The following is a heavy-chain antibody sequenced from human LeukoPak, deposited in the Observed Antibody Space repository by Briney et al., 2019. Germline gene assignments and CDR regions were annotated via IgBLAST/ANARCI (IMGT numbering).Heavy chain of an antibody. D-gene: IGHD1-20*01. CDR2: IYYSGTT. CDR1: GGSISSYY. J-gene: IGHJ4*02. CDR3: ARGYNWNPYYFDY. V-gene: IGHV4-59*01. Sequence: SETLSLTCTVSGGSISSYYCTWIRQPPGKGLEWIGYIYYSGTTSQNPSLKSRVTISVDTSKNHFSLKLSSVTAADTAVYFCARGYNWNPYYFDYWGQGTLVTVSS.